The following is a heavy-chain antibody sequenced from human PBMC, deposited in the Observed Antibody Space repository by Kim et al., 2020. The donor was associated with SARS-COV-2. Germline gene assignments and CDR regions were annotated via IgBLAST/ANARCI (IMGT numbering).Heavy chain of an antibody. CDR2: ISFDGSTK. CDR1: GFTFNSYA. J-gene: IGHJ6*02. D-gene: IGHD2-21*02. Sequence: GGSLRLSCAASGFTFNSYALHWVRQAPGKGLEWVSFISFDGSTKVYADSVRGRFTISRDNSKNTLYLQMDSLRTEDTAVYYCARDLPYCDGDCYLYYYDGMDVWGQGTTVTVSS. V-gene: IGHV3-30-3*01. CDR3: ARDLPYCDGDCYLYYYDGMDV.